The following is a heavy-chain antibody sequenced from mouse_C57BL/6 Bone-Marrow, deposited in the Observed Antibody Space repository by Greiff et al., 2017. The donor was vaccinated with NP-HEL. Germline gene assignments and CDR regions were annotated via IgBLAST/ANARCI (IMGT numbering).Heavy chain of an antibody. Sequence: VKLQESGPGLVQPSQSLSITCTVSGFSLTSYGVHWVRQSPGKGLEWLGVIWSGGSTAYYAAFMSRLGIITVDSKSTAFFIMISLQADDTAVYYGATYCYGSSYDWYFDVWGTGTTVTVSS. CDR1: GFSLTSYG. V-gene: IGHV2-5*01. J-gene: IGHJ1*03. D-gene: IGHD1-1*01. CDR2: IWSGGST. CDR3: ATYCYGSSYDWYFDV.